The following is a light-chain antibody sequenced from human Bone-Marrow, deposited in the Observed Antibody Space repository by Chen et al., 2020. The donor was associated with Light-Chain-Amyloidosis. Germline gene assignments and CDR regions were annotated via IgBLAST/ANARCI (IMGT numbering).Light chain of an antibody. CDR2: DDS. Sequence: SYVLTQPSSVSVAPGQTATIACGGNNIGSTSLHWYQQTPGQAPLLVVYDDSDRPSGIPERLSGPNSGNTATLTISRVEAGDEADYYCQVWDRSSDRPVFGGGTKLTVL. CDR3: QVWDRSSDRPV. J-gene: IGLJ3*02. CDR1: NIGSTS. V-gene: IGLV3-21*02.